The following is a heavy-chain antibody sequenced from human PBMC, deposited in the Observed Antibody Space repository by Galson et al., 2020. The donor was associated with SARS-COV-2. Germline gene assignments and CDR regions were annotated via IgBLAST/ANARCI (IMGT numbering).Heavy chain of an antibody. J-gene: IGHJ6*02. CDR2: IYSGGST. D-gene: IGHD3-10*01. Sequence: GGSLRLSSAASGFTVSSNYMSWVRQAPGKGLEWVSVIYSGGSTYYADSVKGRFTISRDNSKNTLYLQMNSLRAEDTAVYYCARGDGWDYYYYGMDVWGQGTTVTVSS. CDR3: ARGDGWDYYYYGMDV. V-gene: IGHV3-53*01. CDR1: GFTVSSNY.